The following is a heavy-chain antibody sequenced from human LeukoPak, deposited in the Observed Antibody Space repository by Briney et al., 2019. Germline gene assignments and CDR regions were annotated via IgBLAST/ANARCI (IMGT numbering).Heavy chain of an antibody. CDR2: VDPEDGET. J-gene: IGHJ4*02. V-gene: IGHV1-69-2*01. D-gene: IGHD6-19*01. CDR3: ARLAVAGNWGYYFDY. CDR1: GYTFTDYY. Sequence: ASVKVSCKVSGYTFTDYYMHWVQQAPGKGLEWMGLVDPEDGETIYAEKFQGRVTITADTSTDTAYMELSSLRSEDTAVYYCARLAVAGNWGYYFDYWGQGTLVTVSS.